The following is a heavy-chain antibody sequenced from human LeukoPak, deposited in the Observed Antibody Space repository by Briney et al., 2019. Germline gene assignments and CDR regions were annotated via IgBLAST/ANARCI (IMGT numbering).Heavy chain of an antibody. CDR1: GYTFTGYY. V-gene: IGHV1-2*02. J-gene: IGHJ4*02. CDR3: ARGLGSGPRPFDY. CDR2: INPNSGGT. Sequence: ASVKVSCKASGYTFTGYYMHWVRQAPGQGLEWMGWINPNSGGTNYAQKFQGRVTMTRDTSISTAYMELSSLRSEDTAVYYCARGLGSGPRPFDYWGQGTLVTVSS. D-gene: IGHD3-3*01.